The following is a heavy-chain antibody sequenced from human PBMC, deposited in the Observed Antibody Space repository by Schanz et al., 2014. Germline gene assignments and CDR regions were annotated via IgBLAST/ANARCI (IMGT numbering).Heavy chain of an antibody. Sequence: QILLVQPGPEVKKPGASVTVSCKASGYDFHIYAYSWVRQAPGQGLEWMGRIISILGIPNYAQKFQGRVTFTADKSTSTAYMELSSLKSEDTAVYYCARGPLGTSPWGQGTLVTVSS. V-gene: IGHV1-69*04. CDR3: ARGPLGTSP. CDR1: GYDFHIYA. D-gene: IGHD5-12*01. CDR2: IISILGIP. J-gene: IGHJ5*02.